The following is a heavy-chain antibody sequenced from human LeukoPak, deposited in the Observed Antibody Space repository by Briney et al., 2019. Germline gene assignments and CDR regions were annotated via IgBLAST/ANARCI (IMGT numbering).Heavy chain of an antibody. J-gene: IGHJ4*02. V-gene: IGHV3-23*01. CDR3: AKDPHSFLSPVVVDFDQ. D-gene: IGHD2-15*01. CDR1: GFTFADYA. CDR2: IRARAGST. Sequence: GGSLRLSRAASGFTFADYAMNWFRQAPGKGLEWVSAIRARAGSTYYGDSVKGRFAVSRDNSKNTLYLQMNSLRAEDTAVYYCAKDPHSFLSPVVVDFDQWGQGTLVIVSS.